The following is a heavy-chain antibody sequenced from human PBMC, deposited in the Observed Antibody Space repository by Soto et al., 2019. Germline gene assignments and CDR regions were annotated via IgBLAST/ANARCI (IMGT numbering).Heavy chain of an antibody. D-gene: IGHD6-6*01. V-gene: IGHV1-46*03. J-gene: IGHJ5*02. Sequence: QVQLVQSGAEVKKPGASVKVSCKASGYTFTSYYMHWVRQAPGQGLEWMGIINPSGGSTSYAQKFQGRVTMTRDTSTSTVYMELSSRRSDDTAVYYCARVREYSSSSHWFYPWGQGTLVTVSS. CDR3: ARVREYSSSSHWFYP. CDR1: GYTFTSYY. CDR2: INPSGGST.